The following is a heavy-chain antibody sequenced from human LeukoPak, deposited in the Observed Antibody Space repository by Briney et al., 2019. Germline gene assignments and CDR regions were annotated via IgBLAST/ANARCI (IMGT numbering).Heavy chain of an antibody. V-gene: IGHV1-18*04. CDR2: ISAYNGNT. D-gene: IGHD2-2*01. J-gene: IGHJ6*04. CDR3: AVGSGGYCSSTSCPAGYYYYGMDV. Sequence: ASVKVSCKASGYTFTSYGISWVRQAPGQGLEWMGWISAYNGNTSYAQKLQGRVTMTTDTSTSTAYMELRSLRSDDTAVYYCAVGSGGYCSSTSCPAGYYYYGMDVWGKGTTVTVSS. CDR1: GYTFTSYG.